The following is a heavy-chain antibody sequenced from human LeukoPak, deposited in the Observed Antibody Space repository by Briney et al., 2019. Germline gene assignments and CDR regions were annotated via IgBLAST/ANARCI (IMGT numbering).Heavy chain of an antibody. CDR1: GDSVSSNSAT. D-gene: IGHD3-16*01. V-gene: IGHV6-1*01. J-gene: IGHJ4*02. CDR3: AREGSDGYLFDY. CDR2: TYYRAKWYN. Sequence: SQTLSLTCAISGDSVSSNSATWDWIRQSPSRGLEWLGRTYYRAKWYNDYAVSVKSRVTINPDTSKNQFSLQLNSVTPEDTAVYYCAREGSDGYLFDYWGQGSLVIVSS.